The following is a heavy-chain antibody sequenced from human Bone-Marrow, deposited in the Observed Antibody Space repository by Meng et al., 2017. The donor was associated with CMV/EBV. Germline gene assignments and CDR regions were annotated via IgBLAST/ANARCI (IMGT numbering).Heavy chain of an antibody. J-gene: IGHJ4*02. V-gene: IGHV6-1*01. CDR1: GDSVSSNSAA. Sequence: SETLSLTCAISGDSVSSNSAAWNWIRQSPSRGLEWLGRTYYRSKWYNDYAVSVKSRITINPDTSKNQFSLQLNSVTPEDTAVYYCASESVGPTGTTSPLDYWGQGTLVTVSS. CDR3: ASESVGPTGTTSPLDY. D-gene: IGHD1-1*01. CDR2: TYYRSKWYN.